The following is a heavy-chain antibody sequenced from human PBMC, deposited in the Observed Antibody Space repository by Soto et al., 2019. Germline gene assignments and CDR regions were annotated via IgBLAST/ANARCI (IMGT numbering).Heavy chain of an antibody. Sequence: GASVKVSCKASGYTFSTYALHWVRQAPGQGLEWMGWINGGNGHTRYSQKFKDRVTISRDTPASTAYTELSGLRSEDTAVYYCARGKGMEENYYYYGMDVWGQGTTVTVS. CDR3: ARGKGMEENYYYYGMDV. CDR1: GYTFSTYA. J-gene: IGHJ6*02. D-gene: IGHD1-1*01. CDR2: INGGNGHT. V-gene: IGHV1-3*01.